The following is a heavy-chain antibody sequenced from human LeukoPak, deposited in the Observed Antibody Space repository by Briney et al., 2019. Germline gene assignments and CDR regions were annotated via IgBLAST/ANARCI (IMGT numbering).Heavy chain of an antibody. D-gene: IGHD4-17*01. CDR3: AKDLAAVTTGWFDP. Sequence: GRSLRLSCAASGFTFYDYAMHWVRHAPGKGLEWVSGISWNSGSIGYADSVKGRFTISRDNAKNFLYLQMNSLRAEDTALYYCAKDLAAVTTGWFDPWGQGTLVTVSS. J-gene: IGHJ5*02. V-gene: IGHV3-9*01. CDR1: GFTFYDYA. CDR2: ISWNSGSI.